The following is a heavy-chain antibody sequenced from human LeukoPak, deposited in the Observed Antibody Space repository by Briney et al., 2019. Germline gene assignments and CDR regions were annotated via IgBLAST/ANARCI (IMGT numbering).Heavy chain of an antibody. CDR3: AKDSSVYYYDSRNFDY. CDR1: GFTFSDYY. Sequence: GGSLRLSCAASGFTFSDYYMSWIRQAPGKGLEWISYISGSGSTIYYADSVKGRFTISRDNSKNTLYLQMNSLRAEDTAVYYCAKDSSVYYYDSRNFDYWGQGTLVTVSS. CDR2: ISGSGSTI. D-gene: IGHD3-22*01. J-gene: IGHJ4*02. V-gene: IGHV3-11*04.